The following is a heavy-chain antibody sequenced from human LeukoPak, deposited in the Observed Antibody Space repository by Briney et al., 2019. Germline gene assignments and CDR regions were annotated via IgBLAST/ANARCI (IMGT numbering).Heavy chain of an antibody. CDR2: ITASGDRT. CDR3: ARRDIVVVVSASDY. J-gene: IGHJ4*02. CDR1: GFTFSDYV. D-gene: IGHD2-15*01. Sequence: GGSLRLSCAASGFTFSDYVMIWVRQAPGKGLVWVLGITASGDRTFYGDSVRGRFTMSRDNSKNTVYLQMNSLRVDDTAVYYCARRDIVVVVSASDYWGQGTLVTVSS. V-gene: IGHV3-23*01.